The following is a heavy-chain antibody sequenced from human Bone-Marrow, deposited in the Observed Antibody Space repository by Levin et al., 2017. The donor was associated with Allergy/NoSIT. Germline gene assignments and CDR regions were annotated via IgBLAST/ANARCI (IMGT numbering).Heavy chain of an antibody. CDR3: AREPQTYYYGSGTSSAIDY. J-gene: IGHJ4*02. D-gene: IGHD3-10*01. CDR2: IYYTGST. V-gene: IGHV4-39*07. Sequence: GSLRLSCTVSGGSISSSSYYWVWIRQPPGKGLEWIGSIYYTGSTYYNPSLKSRVTISLDTSKNQFSLKLSSVNAADTAVYYCAREPQTYYYGSGTSSAIDYWGQGTLVTVSS. CDR1: GGSISSSSYY.